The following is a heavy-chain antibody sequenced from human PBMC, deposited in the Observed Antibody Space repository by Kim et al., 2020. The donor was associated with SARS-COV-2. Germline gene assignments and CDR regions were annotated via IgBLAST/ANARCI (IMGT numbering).Heavy chain of an antibody. V-gene: IGHV1-58*02. D-gene: IGHD3-10*01. Sequence: SVKVSCKASGFTFTSSAMQWVRQARGQRLEWIGWIVVGSGNTNYAQKFQERVTITRDMSTSTAYMELSSLRSEDTAVYYCAADQGGLLWFGVIYYYGMDVWGQGTTVTVSS. CDR3: AADQGGLLWFGVIYYYGMDV. CDR2: IVVGSGNT. J-gene: IGHJ6*02. CDR1: GFTFTSSA.